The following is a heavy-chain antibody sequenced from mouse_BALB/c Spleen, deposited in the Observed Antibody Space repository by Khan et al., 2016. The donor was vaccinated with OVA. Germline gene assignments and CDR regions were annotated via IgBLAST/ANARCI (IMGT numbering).Heavy chain of an antibody. CDR1: GFSLTNYG. CDR2: IWAGGST. Sequence: QVQLQQSGPGLVAPSQSLSITCTVSGFSLTNYGVHWVRQPPGKGLEWLGVIWAGGSTNYNSALMSRLSISQDNSKSQVFLKMNSLQTDDTAMYFCARNRETDYFDYWGQGTTLTVSS. CDR3: ARNRETDYFDY. V-gene: IGHV2-9*02. J-gene: IGHJ2*01.